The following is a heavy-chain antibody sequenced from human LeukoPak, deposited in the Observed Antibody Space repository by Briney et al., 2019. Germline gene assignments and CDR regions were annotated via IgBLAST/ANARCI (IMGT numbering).Heavy chain of an antibody. CDR2: IYPGDSDT. D-gene: IGHD3-10*01. CDR3: ARLRKTCGRFELIDY. CDR1: GYSFTSYW. Sequence: GESLKISCKGSGYSFTSYWIGWVRQMPGKGLEWMGIIYPGDSDTRYSPSFQGQVTIPADKPISTAYLQWSSLKASDTAMYDCARLRKTCGRFELIDYWGQGTLVTVSS. J-gene: IGHJ4*02. V-gene: IGHV5-51*01.